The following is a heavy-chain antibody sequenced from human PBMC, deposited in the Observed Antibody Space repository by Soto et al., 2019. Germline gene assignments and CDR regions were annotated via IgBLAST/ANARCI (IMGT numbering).Heavy chain of an antibody. J-gene: IGHJ5*02. CDR1: GGSISGYY. D-gene: IGHD3-10*01. V-gene: IGHV4-59*08. Sequence: PSETLSLTCTVSGGSISGYYWIWIRQSPGKGLEWIGYIHHSGSTNYNPSLKSRVTISVDTSKNQFSLRLSSVTAADTAVYYCARHQPNRLGDWFDPWGQGILVTVS. CDR3: ARHQPNRLGDWFDP. CDR2: IHHSGST.